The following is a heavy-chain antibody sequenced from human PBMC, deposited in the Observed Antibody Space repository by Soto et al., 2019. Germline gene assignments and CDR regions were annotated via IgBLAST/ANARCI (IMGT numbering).Heavy chain of an antibody. D-gene: IGHD5-12*01. Sequence: GGSLRLSCAVSGFTVTINYMSWVRQAPGKGLEWVSVIYSGGTIYYADSVKGRFTISRDTSKNTLYLQMNSLRGDDTAVYYCHGYGYWGQGNLVTVSS. J-gene: IGHJ4*02. CDR1: GFTVTINY. CDR2: IYSGGTI. CDR3: HGYGY. V-gene: IGHV3-53*01.